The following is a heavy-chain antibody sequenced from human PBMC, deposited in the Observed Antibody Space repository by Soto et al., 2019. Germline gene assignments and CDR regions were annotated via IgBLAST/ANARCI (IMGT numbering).Heavy chain of an antibody. CDR3: ARGFRYDYYYYMDV. D-gene: IGHD1-20*01. J-gene: IGHJ6*03. CDR2: IIPILGIA. CDR1: GGTFSSYT. Sequence: ASVKVSCKASGGTFSSYTISWVRQAPGQGLEWMGRIIPILGIANYAQKFQGRVTITEDKSTSTAYMELSSLRSEDTAVYYCARGFRYDYYYYMDVWGKGTTVTVSS. V-gene: IGHV1-69*02.